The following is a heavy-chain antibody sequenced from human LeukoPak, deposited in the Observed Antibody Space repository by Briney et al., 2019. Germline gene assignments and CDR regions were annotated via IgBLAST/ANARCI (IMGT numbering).Heavy chain of an antibody. J-gene: IGHJ4*02. Sequence: SETLSLTCTVSGDSISNGNYYWGWIRQPPGKGLEWIGSIYYSGSTYYNPSLKSRVTISVDTSKNQFSLKLSSVTAADTAVYYCASQGITAMVLFFDYWGQGTLVTVSS. D-gene: IGHD5-18*01. CDR3: ASQGITAMVLFFDY. V-gene: IGHV4-39*01. CDR2: IYYSGST. CDR1: GDSISNGNYY.